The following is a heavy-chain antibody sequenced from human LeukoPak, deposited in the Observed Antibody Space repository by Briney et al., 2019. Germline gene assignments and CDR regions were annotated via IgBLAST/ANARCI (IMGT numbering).Heavy chain of an antibody. V-gene: IGHV3-48*04. CDR2: ISTSHSII. Sequence: PGGSLRLSCAASGFTFSSYSMNWVRQAPGKGLEWVSYISTSHSIIYYADSVKGRFTISRDNAKNPLYLQMNSLRAEDTAVYYCARDSGHVDTAMAYDYWGQGTLVTVSS. J-gene: IGHJ4*02. D-gene: IGHD5-18*01. CDR3: ARDSGHVDTAMAYDY. CDR1: GFTFSSYS.